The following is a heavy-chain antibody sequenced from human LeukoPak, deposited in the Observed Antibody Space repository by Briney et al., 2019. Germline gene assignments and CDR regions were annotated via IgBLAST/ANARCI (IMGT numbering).Heavy chain of an antibody. CDR2: FDPEDVET. CDR3: ATDFYRGRQFDY. J-gene: IGHJ4*02. D-gene: IGHD2/OR15-2a*01. CDR1: GNTFTDLS. V-gene: IGHV1-24*01. Sequence: GASVKVSCKVFGNTFTDLSMNWVRQAPGKGLEWMGGFDPEDVETIYAQKFQGRVTMTEDTSTATAYMDLSSLRPDDTAVYYCATDFYRGRQFDYWGQGTLVTVSS.